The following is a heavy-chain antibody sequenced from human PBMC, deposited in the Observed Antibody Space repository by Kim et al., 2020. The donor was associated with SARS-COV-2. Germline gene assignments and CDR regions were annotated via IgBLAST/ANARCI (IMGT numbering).Heavy chain of an antibody. Sequence: GGSLRLSCTASGFTFSRFPMSWVRQSPGKGLEWVSYISAGGATTEVADSVRGRFTISRDNAKKTLYLQMDRLTGEDTATYYCVKVETVAPRYFQEWGPGTLVAVSS. J-gene: IGHJ1*01. D-gene: IGHD4-17*01. CDR1: GFTFSRFP. CDR3: VKVETVAPRYFQE. CDR2: ISAGGATT. V-gene: IGHV3-23*01.